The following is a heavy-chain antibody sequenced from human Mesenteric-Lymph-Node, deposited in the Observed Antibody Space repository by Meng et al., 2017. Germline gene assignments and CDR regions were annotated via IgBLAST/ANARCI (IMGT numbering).Heavy chain of an antibody. CDR2: IHRDGSNP. J-gene: IGHJ4*02. V-gene: IGHV3-74*01. CDR3: ARDGIAGSSGWVEGLDY. Sequence: GGSLRLSCAASGFTISSYWMHWVRQAPGKGLVWLSRIHRDGSNPTYADSVKGRFTISRDNAKNTLYLQMNSLTAEDTGVYYCARDGIAGSSGWVEGLDYWGQGTLVTVSS. CDR1: GFTISSYW. D-gene: IGHD6-19*01.